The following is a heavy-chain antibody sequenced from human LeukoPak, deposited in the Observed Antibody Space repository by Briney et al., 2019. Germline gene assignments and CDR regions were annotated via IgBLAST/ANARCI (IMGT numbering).Heavy chain of an antibody. CDR1: GYSISSGYY. J-gene: IGHJ3*02. CDR2: IYHSGST. D-gene: IGHD3-10*01. V-gene: IGHV4-38-2*02. CDR3: ARETDASGSYYDAFDI. Sequence: SETLSLTCTVSGYSISSGYYWGWIRQPPGKGLEWIGSIYHSGSTYYNPSLKSRVTISVDTSKNQFSLKLSSVTAADTAMYYCARETDASGSYYDAFDIWGQGTLVTVSS.